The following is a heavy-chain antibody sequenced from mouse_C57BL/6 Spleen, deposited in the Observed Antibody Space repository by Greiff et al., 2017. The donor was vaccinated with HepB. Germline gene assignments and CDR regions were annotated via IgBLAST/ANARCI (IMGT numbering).Heavy chain of an antibody. V-gene: IGHV2-6*01. CDR3: ASGRDDGYSFAY. D-gene: IGHD2-3*01. CDR1: GFSLTSYG. Sequence: QVQLKESGPGLVAPSQSLSITCTVSGFSLTSYGVDWVRQSPGKGLEWLGVIWGVGSTNYNSALKSRLSISKDNSKSQVFLKMNSQQTDDTAMYYCASGRDDGYSFAYWGQGTLVTVSA. J-gene: IGHJ3*01. CDR2: IWGVGST.